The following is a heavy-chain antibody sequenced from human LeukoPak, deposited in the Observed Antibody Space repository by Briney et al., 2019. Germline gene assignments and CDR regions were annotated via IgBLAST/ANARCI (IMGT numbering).Heavy chain of an antibody. CDR2: IGTSSSDT. J-gene: IGHJ4*02. CDR3: AKDYDLRTFDY. Sequence: QPGGSLRLSCAGSGFTFRTSGMNWVRQAPGEGLELVSFIGTSSSDTYYADSVKGRFTISRDNAKDSLYLQMNSLRAEDTAVYYCAKDYDLRTFDYWGQGTLVTVSS. CDR1: GFTFRTSG. V-gene: IGHV3-48*04. D-gene: IGHD3-16*01.